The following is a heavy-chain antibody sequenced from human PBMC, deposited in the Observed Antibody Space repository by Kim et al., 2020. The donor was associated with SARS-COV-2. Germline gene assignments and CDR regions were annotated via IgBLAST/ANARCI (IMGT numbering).Heavy chain of an antibody. CDR1: GFAVTDYG. J-gene: IGHJ4*02. V-gene: IGHV3-23*01. CDR2: FTGAYNK. CDR3: AKDSKPDSGWDIDS. D-gene: IGHD6-19*01. Sequence: GGSLRLSCAASGFAVTDYGMNWVRQAPGKGLEWVSGFTGAYNKHYANFVKGRFTISRDSSTNTVYLLMTSVRAEDTALYFCAKDSKPDSGWDIDSWGQGTMVIVSS.